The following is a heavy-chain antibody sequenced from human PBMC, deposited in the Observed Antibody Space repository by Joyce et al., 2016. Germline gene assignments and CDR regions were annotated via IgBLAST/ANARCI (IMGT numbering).Heavy chain of an antibody. Sequence: QVQLVQSGAEVKKPGSSVKVSCKASGGTVSNYAIHWVRQAPGQGLEWMGGIVPSFDTANYAQKFQGRVTITADESTSTAYMELSSLRSEDTAVYYCARAGRSYSYYEGPWFDPWGQGTLVTVSS. CDR3: ARAGRSYSYYEGPWFDP. CDR1: GGTVSNYA. V-gene: IGHV1-69*01. J-gene: IGHJ5*02. D-gene: IGHD4-11*01. CDR2: IVPSFDTA.